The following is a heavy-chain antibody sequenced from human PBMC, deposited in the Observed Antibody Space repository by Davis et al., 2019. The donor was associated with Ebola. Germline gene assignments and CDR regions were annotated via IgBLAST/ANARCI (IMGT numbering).Heavy chain of an antibody. Sequence: HTGGSLRLSCAASGFTFSSYWMHWVRHAPGKGLVWVSRINNDGTSTSYADSVKGRFTISRDNAKNTLYLQMNSLRAEDTALYYCAKAYYDYSNYGYYYYGMDVWGKGTTVTVSS. J-gene: IGHJ6*04. CDR1: GFTFSSYW. V-gene: IGHV3-74*01. CDR3: AKAYYDYSNYGYYYYGMDV. CDR2: INNDGTST. D-gene: IGHD4-11*01.